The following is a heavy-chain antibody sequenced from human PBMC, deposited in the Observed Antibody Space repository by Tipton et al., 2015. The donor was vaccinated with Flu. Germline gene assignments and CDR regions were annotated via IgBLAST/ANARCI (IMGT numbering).Heavy chain of an antibody. CDR1: GGSISRGSYY. Sequence: TLSLTCTVSGGSISRGSYYYNWIRQPAGEGLEWIGRIYTNTNTNYNASLKSRVTISIDRSKNQFSLTLTSVTAADAAMYYCARGDYGDYDHEADAFDIWGQGTLVSVSA. J-gene: IGHJ3*02. CDR2: IYTNTNT. CDR3: ARGDYGDYDHEADAFDI. V-gene: IGHV4-61*02. D-gene: IGHD4-17*01.